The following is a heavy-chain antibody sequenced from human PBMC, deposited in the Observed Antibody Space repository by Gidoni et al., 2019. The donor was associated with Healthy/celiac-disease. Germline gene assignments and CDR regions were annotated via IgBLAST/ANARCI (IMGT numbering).Heavy chain of an antibody. CDR3: ARDRRPGARGGNSIPFDY. V-gene: IGHV1-18*01. CDR2: ISAYNGNT. CDR1: GYTFTSYG. J-gene: IGHJ4*02. D-gene: IGHD5-12*01. Sequence: QVQLVQSGAEVKKPGASVTVSCKASGYTFTSYGISWVRQAPGQGLEWMGWISAYNGNTNYAQKLQGRVTMTTDTSTSTAYMELRSLRSDDTAVYYCARDRRPGARGGNSIPFDYWGQGTLVTVSS.